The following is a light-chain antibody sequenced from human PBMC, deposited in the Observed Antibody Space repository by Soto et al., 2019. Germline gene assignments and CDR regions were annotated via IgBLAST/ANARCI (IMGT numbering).Light chain of an antibody. V-gene: IGKV1-27*01. Sequence: DIQMTQSPSSLSASVGDRVTITCRASQGISNYLAWYQQKPGKVPKLLIYSSSTLQLGVPSRFSGSGSGTDFPLTISSLQPEDVATYYFQQHNSAPFTFGPGTKVDIK. CDR3: QQHNSAPFT. CDR1: QGISNY. J-gene: IGKJ3*01. CDR2: SSS.